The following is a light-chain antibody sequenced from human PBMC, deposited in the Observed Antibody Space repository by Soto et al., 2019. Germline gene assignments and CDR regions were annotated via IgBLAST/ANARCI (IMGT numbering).Light chain of an antibody. J-gene: IGKJ1*01. V-gene: IGKV3-20*01. CDR3: QQYGSSGT. Sequence: IVLTQSQGTLSLSPGERATIACRASQSVSNNYLAWYQQKPGQAPRLLIYGASNRATGIPDRFSGSGSGTDFTLTISRLEPEDFAVYYCQQYGSSGTFGQGTKVDI. CDR1: QSVSNNY. CDR2: GAS.